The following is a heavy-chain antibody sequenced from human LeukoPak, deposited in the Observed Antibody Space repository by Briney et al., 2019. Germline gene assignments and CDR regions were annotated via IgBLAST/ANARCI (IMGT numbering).Heavy chain of an antibody. Sequence: SETLSLTCTVSGGSISSYYWSWIRQPPGKGLEWIGYIYYSGSTNYNPSLKSRVTISVDTSKNQFSLKLSSVTAADTAVYYCAGGDYYDSSGYYYGDYWGQGTPVTASS. CDR2: IYYSGST. CDR1: GGSISSYY. CDR3: AGGDYYDSSGYYYGDY. D-gene: IGHD3-22*01. V-gene: IGHV4-59*01. J-gene: IGHJ4*02.